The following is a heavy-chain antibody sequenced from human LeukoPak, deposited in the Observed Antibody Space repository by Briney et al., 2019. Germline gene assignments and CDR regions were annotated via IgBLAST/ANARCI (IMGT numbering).Heavy chain of an antibody. D-gene: IGHD6-19*01. V-gene: IGHV3-30-3*01. CDR1: GFTFSSYA. J-gene: IGHJ4*02. CDR2: ISYDGSNK. CDR3: ARDRIAVAAD. Sequence: PGRSLRLSCAASGFTFSSYAMHWVRQAPGKGLEWVAVISYDGSNKYYADSVKGRFTISRDNSKNTLYLQMNSLRAEDTAVYYCARDRIAVAADWGQGTLVTVSS.